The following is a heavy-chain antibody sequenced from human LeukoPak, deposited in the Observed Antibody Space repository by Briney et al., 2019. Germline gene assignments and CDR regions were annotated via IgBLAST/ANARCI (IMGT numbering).Heavy chain of an antibody. CDR1: GFTFSDHY. D-gene: IGHD6-13*01. V-gene: IGHV3-72*01. CDR2: TRNKANSYTI. CDR3: ARAVAAAGHYSSEY. J-gene: IGHJ4*02. Sequence: GGSLRLSCAVSGFTFSDHYMDWVRQAPGKGLEWVGRTRNKANSYTIEYAASVKGRFTISRDESTNSLYLQMNSLKTADPAVYYRARAVAAAGHYSSEYWGQGTLVTVSS.